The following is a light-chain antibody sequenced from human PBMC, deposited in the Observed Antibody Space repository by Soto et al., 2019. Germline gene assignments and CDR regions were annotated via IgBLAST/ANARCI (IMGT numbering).Light chain of an antibody. CDR1: QTVGRNY. V-gene: IGKV3-20*01. J-gene: IGKJ5*01. CDR3: QQYVNSPIT. CDR2: DAS. Sequence: EIVLTQSPGSLSLFPGERATLSCRASQTVGRNYLAWFQQKPGQAPRLLIYDASTRATGIPDKFGGSGSGTDFTLTISRLEPEDFAVYYCQQYVNSPITFGQGTRLE.